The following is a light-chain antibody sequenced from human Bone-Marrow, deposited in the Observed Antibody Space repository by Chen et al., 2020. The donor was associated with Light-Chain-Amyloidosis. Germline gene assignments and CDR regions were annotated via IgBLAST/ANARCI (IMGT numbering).Light chain of an antibody. CDR2: EVT. CDR3: SSYTITNTLV. Sequence: QTALTQPASVSGSPGQSSPISCTGTRSDVGGDNHVSWYQQHPDKAPTLMIYEVTNRPSWVPDRCAGSKSDNTAARTISGLQTEDEADYFCSSYTITNTLVFGSGTRVTVL. J-gene: IGLJ1*01. CDR1: RSDVGGDNH. V-gene: IGLV2-14*01.